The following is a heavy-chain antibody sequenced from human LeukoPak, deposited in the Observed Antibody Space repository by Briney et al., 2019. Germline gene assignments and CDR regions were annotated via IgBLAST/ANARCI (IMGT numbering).Heavy chain of an antibody. D-gene: IGHD3-22*01. V-gene: IGHV4-34*01. J-gene: IGHJ4*02. Sequence: PADTLSLTCAVSGESFSYNYWTWVRQPPGKGLEWIGDINHSGRVNYRPSLTSRGTISVDTSKSQFSLKLSAVTAADTAVYYCARVLGPMSPSLDYWGQGALVTVSS. CDR3: ARVLGPMSPSLDY. CDR2: INHSGRV. CDR1: GESFSYNY.